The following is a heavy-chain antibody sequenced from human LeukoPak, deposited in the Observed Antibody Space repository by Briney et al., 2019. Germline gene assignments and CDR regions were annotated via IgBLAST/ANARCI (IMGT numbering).Heavy chain of an antibody. V-gene: IGHV4-59*01. Sequence: SETLSLTCTVSGGSISSYYWSWIRQPPGKGLEWIGYIYYSGGTNYNPSLKSRVTISVDTSKKQFSLKLSSVTAADTAVYYCARDLRGDYSNYWSFDYWGQGTLVTVSS. CDR3: ARDLRGDYSNYWSFDY. CDR1: GGSISSYY. CDR2: IYYSGGT. J-gene: IGHJ4*02. D-gene: IGHD4-11*01.